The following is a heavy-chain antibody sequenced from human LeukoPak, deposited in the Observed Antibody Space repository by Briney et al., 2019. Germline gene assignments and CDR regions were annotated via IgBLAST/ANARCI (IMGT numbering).Heavy chain of an antibody. CDR2: IASDGSST. CDR1: GFTFSDYW. V-gene: IGHV3-74*01. J-gene: IGHJ4*02. D-gene: IGHD4-23*01. CDR3: ARGRPHGNDY. Sequence: PGGSLRLSCAASGFTFSDYWIHWVRQAPGKGLVWVSRIASDGSSTTYADSVKGRFSISRDNAKNTLYLQMNSLRVEDTAVYYCARGRPHGNDYWGQGTLVTVFS.